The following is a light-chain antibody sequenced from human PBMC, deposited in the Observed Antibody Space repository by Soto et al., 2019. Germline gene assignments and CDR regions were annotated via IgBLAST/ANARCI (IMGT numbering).Light chain of an antibody. V-gene: IGKV1-27*01. CDR2: AAS. CDR1: QSISDS. CDR3: QKYDSAPRT. J-gene: IGKJ1*01. Sequence: DIQMTQSPPSLSASVGDRVTITCRASQSISDSLAWYQQKPGKVPKLLIYAASTLLPGVPVRFSGTGTGTDFTLTISSLQHEDFATYYCQKYDSAPRTFGQGTKVEVK.